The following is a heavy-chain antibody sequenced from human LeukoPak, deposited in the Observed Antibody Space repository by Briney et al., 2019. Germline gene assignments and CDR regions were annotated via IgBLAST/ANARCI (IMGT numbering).Heavy chain of an antibody. CDR1: GYGVTTHV. D-gene: IGHD6-13*01. J-gene: IGHJ4*02. CDR3: ARDNSRYYFDS. V-gene: IGHV1-18*01. Sequence: ASVQVSCKASGYGVTTHVINWVRQAPGQGLEWMGWSSAYDGNTIYAQKFQGRVTMTTDTSTTTAYLELKSLRSDDTAVYYCARDNSRYYFDSWGQGTLVTVSS. CDR2: SSAYDGNT.